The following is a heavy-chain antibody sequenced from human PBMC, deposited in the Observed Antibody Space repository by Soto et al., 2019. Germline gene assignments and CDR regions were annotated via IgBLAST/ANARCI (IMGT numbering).Heavy chain of an antibody. CDR1: GGTFSSYA. D-gene: IGHD2-21*02. J-gene: IGHJ6*02. CDR2: IIPIFGTA. V-gene: IGHV1-69*12. Sequence: QVQLVQSGAEVKKPGSSVKVSCKASGGTFSSYAISWVRQAPGQGLEWMGGIIPIFGTANYAQKFQGRVTITADEYTSTAYMELSSLRSEDTAVYYCARVLAYCGGDCYSPFLYYYYGMDVWGQGTTVTVSS. CDR3: ARVLAYCGGDCYSPFLYYYYGMDV.